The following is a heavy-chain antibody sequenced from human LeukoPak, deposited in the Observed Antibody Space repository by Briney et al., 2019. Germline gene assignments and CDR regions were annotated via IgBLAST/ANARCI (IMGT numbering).Heavy chain of an antibody. CDR1: GFTFSSYE. J-gene: IGHJ4*02. V-gene: IGHV3-48*03. Sequence: PGGSLRLSCAASGFTFSSYEMNWVRQAPGKGLEWVSYISSSGSTIYYADSVKGRFTISRDNAKNSLYLQMNSLRAEDTAVYYCARVQPRFGYHGSGSYYNPFDYWGQGTLVTVSS. CDR2: ISSSGSTI. D-gene: IGHD3-10*01. CDR3: ARVQPRFGYHGSGSYYNPFDY.